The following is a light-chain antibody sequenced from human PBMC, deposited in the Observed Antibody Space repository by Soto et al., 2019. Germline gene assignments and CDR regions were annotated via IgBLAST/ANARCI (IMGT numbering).Light chain of an antibody. CDR2: AAS. CDR3: QTYASAPYT. Sequence: DIQMTQSPSSLSASVGDRVTITCRASQDIGNYVAWYQQRSGKVPNLLIYAASTLQSGVPSRLSGGGSGTEFTLTISGLHSEDVATYYCQTYASAPYTFGPGTKREI. J-gene: IGKJ2*01. V-gene: IGKV1-27*01. CDR1: QDIGNY.